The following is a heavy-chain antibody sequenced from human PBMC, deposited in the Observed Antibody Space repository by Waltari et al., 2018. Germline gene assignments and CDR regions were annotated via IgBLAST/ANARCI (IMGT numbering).Heavy chain of an antibody. CDR2: IYYVGST. CDR3: ARDFAIGIEAFVV. J-gene: IGHJ3*01. D-gene: IGHD2-21*01. V-gene: IGHV4-59*01. CDR1: GGILGRYY. Sequence: QVQLQESGPGLVKPGETLSLTCSISGGILGRYYWSWIRQTPGKGLEWIGYIYYVGSTSYNPSLESRVSISIDTSKDQFSLRLTSVTAADTAMYYCARDFAIGIEAFVVWGRGTMVTVSS.